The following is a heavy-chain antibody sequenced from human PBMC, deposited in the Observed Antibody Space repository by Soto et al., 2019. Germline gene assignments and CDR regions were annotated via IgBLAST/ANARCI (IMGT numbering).Heavy chain of an antibody. V-gene: IGHV1-8*01. CDR2: MNPNSGNT. CDR1: GYTFIGYD. J-gene: IGHJ4*02. D-gene: IGHD1-26*01. CDR3: AGVKVGTTGIDF. Sequence: QAQLVQSGAEVKKPGASVKVSCKASGYTFIGYDINWVRQATGQGLESMGWMNPNSGNTGYAQNFQGRVTMTRNNYITTAYIELTSLREDDSAVYYCAGVKVGTTGIDFWGQGTLVTVSS.